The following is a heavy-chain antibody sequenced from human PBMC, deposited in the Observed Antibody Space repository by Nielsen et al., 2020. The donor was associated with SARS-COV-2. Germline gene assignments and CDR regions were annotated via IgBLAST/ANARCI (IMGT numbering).Heavy chain of an antibody. J-gene: IGHJ4*02. CDR1: GFTFSSYA. Sequence: GESLKISCAASGFTFSSYAMNWVRQAPGKGLEWVSAISGSGGSTYYADSVKGRFTISRENSKNTLYLQMNSLGAEDTAVYYCAKENIVLMLYAPNDYWGQGTLVTVSS. CDR3: AKENIVLMLYAPNDY. D-gene: IGHD2-8*01. V-gene: IGHV3-23*01. CDR2: ISGSGGST.